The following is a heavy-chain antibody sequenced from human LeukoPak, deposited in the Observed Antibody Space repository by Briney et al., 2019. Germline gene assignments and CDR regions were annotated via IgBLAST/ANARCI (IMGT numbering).Heavy chain of an antibody. Sequence: SETLSLTCTVSGGSISSYYWSWIRQLPGKGLEWIGYIYTSGSTNYNPSLKSRVTISVDTSKNQFSLKLSSVTAADTAVYYCARRTVAARPGMAYYYYMDVWGKGTTVTVSS. D-gene: IGHD6-6*01. CDR3: ARRTVAARPGMAYYYYMDV. CDR2: IYTSGST. J-gene: IGHJ6*03. CDR1: GGSISSYY. V-gene: IGHV4-4*09.